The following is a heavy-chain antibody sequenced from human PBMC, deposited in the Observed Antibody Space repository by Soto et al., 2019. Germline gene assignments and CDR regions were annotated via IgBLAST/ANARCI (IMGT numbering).Heavy chain of an antibody. D-gene: IGHD6-13*01. CDR2: TRNKANSYTT. Sequence: GGSLRLSCAASGFTFSDHYMDWVRQAPGKGLEWVGRTRNKANSYTTEYAASVKGRFTISRDDSKNSLYLQMNSLKSEDTAVYYCVRMHSSGWYLDNWGQGT. CDR3: VRMHSSGWYLDN. CDR1: GFTFSDHY. J-gene: IGHJ4*02. V-gene: IGHV3-72*01.